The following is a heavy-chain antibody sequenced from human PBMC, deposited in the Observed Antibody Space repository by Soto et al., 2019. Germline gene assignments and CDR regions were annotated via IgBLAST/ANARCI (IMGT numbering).Heavy chain of an antibody. CDR1: GFDFHDHA. J-gene: IGHJ4*02. CDR2: ISWGGGYI. D-gene: IGHD2-21*01. V-gene: IGHV3-9*01. CDR3: TRDIFRTITTIDY. Sequence: EVQLVESGGGLAQPGRSLRLSCAASGFDFHDHAMNWVRQAPGKGLEWVAGISWGGGYIGYADSVKGRITISRDNAKNSLYLQMSSLRPEDTALYYCTRDIFRTITTIDYWGQGTLVTVSS.